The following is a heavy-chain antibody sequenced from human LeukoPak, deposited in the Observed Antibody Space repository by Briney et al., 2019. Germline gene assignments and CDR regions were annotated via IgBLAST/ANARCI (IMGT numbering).Heavy chain of an antibody. CDR3: ARAYGARYYYYGMDV. CDR2: ISSSSSYI. J-gene: IGHJ6*02. D-gene: IGHD4/OR15-4a*01. Sequence: PGGSLRLSCAASGFTFSSYSMNWVRQAPGKGLEWVSSISSSSSYIYYADSVKGRFTISRDNAKNSLYLQMNSLRAEDTAVYYCARAYGARYYYYGMDVWGQETTVTVSS. CDR1: GFTFSSYS. V-gene: IGHV3-21*01.